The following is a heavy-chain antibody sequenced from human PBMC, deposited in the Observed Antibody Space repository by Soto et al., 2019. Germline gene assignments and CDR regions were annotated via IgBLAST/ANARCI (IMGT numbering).Heavy chain of an antibody. CDR2: ISSSSSYI. Sequence: GGSLRLSCAASGFTVSSYRMNWVRQAPGKGLEWVSSISSSSSYIYYADSVKGRFTISRDNAKNSLYLQMTSLRAEDTAVYYCARDGRRMYYDFWSGSRDNWFDPWGQGTLVTVSS. J-gene: IGHJ5*02. CDR3: ARDGRRMYYDFWSGSRDNWFDP. D-gene: IGHD3-3*01. V-gene: IGHV3-21*01. CDR1: GFTVSSYR.